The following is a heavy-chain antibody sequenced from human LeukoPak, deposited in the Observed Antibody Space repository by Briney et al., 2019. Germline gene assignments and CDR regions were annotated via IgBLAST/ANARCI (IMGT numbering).Heavy chain of an antibody. Sequence: GASVKVSCKASGGTFSSYAISWVRQAPGQGLEWMGGIIPIFGTANYAQKFQGRVTITADESTSTAYMELSSLRSEDTAVYYCARVAGMTTEFLGSAYYYYYMDVWGKGTTVTVSS. CDR3: ARVAGMTTEFLGSAYYYYYMDV. J-gene: IGHJ6*03. CDR2: IIPIFGTA. V-gene: IGHV1-69*01. CDR1: GGTFSSYA. D-gene: IGHD4-11*01.